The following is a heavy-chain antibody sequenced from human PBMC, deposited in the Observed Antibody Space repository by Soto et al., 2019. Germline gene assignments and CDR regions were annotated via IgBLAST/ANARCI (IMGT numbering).Heavy chain of an antibody. Sequence: QVQLVESGGGVVQPGRSLRLSCAASGFTFFTYGMHWVRQAPGKGLEWVAVIWYDGSNKYYADSVKGRFTISRDNSKNTLYLQMNSLRAEDTAVYYCARGYRNSGADYWGQGTLVTVSS. D-gene: IGHD4-4*01. CDR3: ARGYRNSGADY. V-gene: IGHV3-33*01. CDR2: IWYDGSNK. CDR1: GFTFFTYG. J-gene: IGHJ4*02.